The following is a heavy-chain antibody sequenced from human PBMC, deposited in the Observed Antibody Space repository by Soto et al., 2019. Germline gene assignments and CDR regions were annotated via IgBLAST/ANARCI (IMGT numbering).Heavy chain of an antibody. D-gene: IGHD6-19*01. CDR3: ARHGSDSGWFFFDP. V-gene: IGHV4-59*08. CDR1: GGAIGGYY. CDR2: VSYSGST. J-gene: IGHJ5*02. Sequence: SETLSLTCSLSGGAIGGYYWSWIRQPPGKALEWIGYVSYSGSTDYHPSLKSRVSISIDTSKNQFSLKMMSVTAADTAVYYCARHGSDSGWFFFDPGGQGARVTVSS.